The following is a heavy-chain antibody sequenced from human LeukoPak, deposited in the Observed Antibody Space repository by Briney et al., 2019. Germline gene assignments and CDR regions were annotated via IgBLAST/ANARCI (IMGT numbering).Heavy chain of an antibody. Sequence: ASVKDSRKAFGYTFTSHYLHWVRQAPGQGLEWMGMIYPSGGTTDYPQKFQGRVTVTRDTSTSTVYMEVSSLRSEDTAVYFCARDGLAGTFYLDYWGQGTLVTVSS. J-gene: IGHJ4*02. CDR1: GYTFTSHY. CDR2: IYPSGGTT. D-gene: IGHD6-19*01. V-gene: IGHV1-46*01. CDR3: ARDGLAGTFYLDY.